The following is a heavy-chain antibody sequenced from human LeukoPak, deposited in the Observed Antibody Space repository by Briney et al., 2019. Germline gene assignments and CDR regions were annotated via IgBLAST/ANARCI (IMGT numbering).Heavy chain of an antibody. V-gene: IGHV4-59*01. Sequence: PSETLSLTCTVSGGSISSYYWSWIRQPPGKGLEWLGYIYYSGSTNYNPSLKSRVTISVDTSKNQFSLKLSSVTAADTAVYYCARGSERLSRKMDVWGKGTTVTVSS. CDR2: IYYSGST. CDR3: ARGSERLSRKMDV. CDR1: GGSISSYY. J-gene: IGHJ6*04. D-gene: IGHD2-2*01.